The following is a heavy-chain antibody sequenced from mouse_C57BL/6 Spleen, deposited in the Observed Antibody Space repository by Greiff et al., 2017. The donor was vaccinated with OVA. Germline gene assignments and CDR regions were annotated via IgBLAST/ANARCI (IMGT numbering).Heavy chain of an antibody. V-gene: IGHV1-15*01. CDR2: IDPETGGT. CDR1: GYTFTDYE. J-gene: IGHJ2*01. D-gene: IGHD2-5*01. CDR3: TRGGYSKGDY. Sequence: VQLQQSGAELVRPGASVTLSCKASGYTFTDYEMHWVKQTPVHGLEWIGAIDPETGGTAYNQKFKGKAILTADKSSSTAYMELRSLTSEDSAVYYCTRGGYSKGDYWGQGTTLTVSS.